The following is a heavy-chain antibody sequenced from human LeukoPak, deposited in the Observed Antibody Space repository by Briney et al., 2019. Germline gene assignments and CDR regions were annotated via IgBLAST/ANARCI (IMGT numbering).Heavy chain of an antibody. CDR1: GGSFSGYY. J-gene: IGHJ1*01. Sequence: SETLSLTCAVYGGSFSGYYWSWIRQPPGKGLEWIGEINHSGSTNYNPSLKSRVTISVDTSKNQFSLKLSSVTAADTAVYYCARAPGRITRVGFQHWGQGTLVTVSS. CDR3: ARAPGRITRVGFQH. D-gene: IGHD3-10*01. CDR2: INHSGST. V-gene: IGHV4-34*01.